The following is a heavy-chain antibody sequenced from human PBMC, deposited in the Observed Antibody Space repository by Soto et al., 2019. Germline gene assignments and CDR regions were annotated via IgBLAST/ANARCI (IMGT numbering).Heavy chain of an antibody. D-gene: IGHD5-18*01. CDR2: IYYTGST. CDR1: GGSISSYY. CDR3: ARHRDSYGSGDFDY. V-gene: IGHV4-59*08. J-gene: IGHJ4*02. Sequence: QVQLQESGPGLVKPSETLSLTCTVSGGSISSYYWSWIRQPPGKGLEWIGYIYYTGSTNYNPSLKSRVTLSVDTSKNQFSLKVSSVTAADTAVYYCARHRDSYGSGDFDYWGQGPLVTVSS.